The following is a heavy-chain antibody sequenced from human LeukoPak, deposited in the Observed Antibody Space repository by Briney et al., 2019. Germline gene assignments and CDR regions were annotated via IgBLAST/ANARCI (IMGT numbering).Heavy chain of an antibody. V-gene: IGHV4-34*01. D-gene: IGHD4-17*01. CDR3: ARAMTTVTPYNWFGP. J-gene: IGHJ5*02. CDR2: INHSGST. Sequence: SETLSFTCAVYGGSFSGYYWSWIRQPPGKGLEWIGEINHSGSTNYNPSLKSRVTISVDTSKNQFSLKLSSVTAADTAVYYCARAMTTVTPYNWFGPWGQGTLVTVSS. CDR1: GGSFSGYY.